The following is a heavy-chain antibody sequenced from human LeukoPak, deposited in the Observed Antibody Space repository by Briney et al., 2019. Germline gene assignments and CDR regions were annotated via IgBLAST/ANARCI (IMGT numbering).Heavy chain of an antibody. CDR1: GYTFTSYY. CDR3: ARLNDIWGPPDGMDV. CDR2: INTNTGNP. D-gene: IGHD3-9*01. V-gene: IGHV7-4-1*02. Sequence: GASVKVSCKASGYTFTSYYMHWVRQAPGQGLEWMGWINTNTGNPTYAQGFTGRFVFSLDTSVSTAYLQISSLKAEDTAVYYCARLNDIWGPPDGMDVWGQGTTVTVSS. J-gene: IGHJ6*02.